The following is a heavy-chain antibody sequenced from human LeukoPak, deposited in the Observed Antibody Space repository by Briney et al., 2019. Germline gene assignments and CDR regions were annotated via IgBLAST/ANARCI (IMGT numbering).Heavy chain of an antibody. Sequence: SETLSLTCTVSGYSISSGYYWGWIRQPPGKGLEWIGSIYHSGSTHYNPSLKSRVTISVDTSKNQFSLKLSSVTAADTAVYYCAREEYSSSWPYYYYMDVWGKGTTVTVSS. D-gene: IGHD6-13*01. CDR1: GYSISSGYY. CDR3: AREEYSSSWPYYYYMDV. J-gene: IGHJ6*03. V-gene: IGHV4-38-2*02. CDR2: IYHSGST.